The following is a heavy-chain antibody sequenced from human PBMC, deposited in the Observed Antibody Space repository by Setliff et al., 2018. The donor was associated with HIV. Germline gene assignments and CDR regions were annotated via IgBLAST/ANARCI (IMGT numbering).Heavy chain of an antibody. D-gene: IGHD3-10*01. Sequence: SVKVSCKASGGTFSSYAISWVRQAPGQGLEWIGGIIPILGIANHAQKFQGRVTATADKSTSTAYMELSSLRSEDTAVYYCARSPYYYGSGSYYSWFDPWGQGTLVTVSS. J-gene: IGHJ5*02. CDR3: ARSPYYYGSGSYYSWFDP. V-gene: IGHV1-69*10. CDR1: GGTFSSYA. CDR2: IIPILGIA.